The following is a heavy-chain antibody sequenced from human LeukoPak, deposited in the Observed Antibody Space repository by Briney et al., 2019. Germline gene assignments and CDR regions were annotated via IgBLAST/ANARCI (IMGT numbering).Heavy chain of an antibody. CDR1: GYTFTGYY. CDR2: INPNSGGT. CDR3: ARANPYYYGSGSYPPSVYYGMDV. V-gene: IGHV1-2*06. D-gene: IGHD3-10*01. J-gene: IGHJ6*02. Sequence: ASVKVSCKASGYTFTGYYMHWVRQAPGQGLEWMGRINPNSGGTNYAQKFQGRVTMTRDTSISTAYMELSRLRSDDTAVYYCARANPYYYGSGSYPPSVYYGMDVWGQGTTVTVSS.